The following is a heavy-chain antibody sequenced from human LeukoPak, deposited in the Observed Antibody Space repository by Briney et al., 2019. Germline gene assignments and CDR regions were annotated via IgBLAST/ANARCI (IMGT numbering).Heavy chain of an antibody. CDR3: AREYCSGGSCLYYFDY. Sequence: GGSLRLSCAASGFTFSSYAMSWVRQAPGKGLEWVSAISGSGGSTYYADSVKGRFTISRDNSKNTLYLQMNSLRAEDTAVYYCAREYCSGGSCLYYFDYWGQGTLVTVSS. V-gene: IGHV3-23*01. CDR1: GFTFSSYA. D-gene: IGHD2-15*01. J-gene: IGHJ4*02. CDR2: ISGSGGST.